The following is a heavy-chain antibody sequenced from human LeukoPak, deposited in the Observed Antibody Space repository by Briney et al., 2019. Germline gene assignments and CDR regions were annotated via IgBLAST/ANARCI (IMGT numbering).Heavy chain of an antibody. CDR1: DYTLTSYG. D-gene: IGHD3-22*01. CDR3: ARGYFADSSGFSDY. Sequence: ASVKVSCKASDYTLTSYGITWVRQAPGQGLEWMGWISGYNANTSYAQKLQGRATMTTDTSTNTAYMELRSLRSDDPAVYYCARGYFADSSGFSDYWGQGTLVTVSS. J-gene: IGHJ4*02. CDR2: ISGYNANT. V-gene: IGHV1-18*01.